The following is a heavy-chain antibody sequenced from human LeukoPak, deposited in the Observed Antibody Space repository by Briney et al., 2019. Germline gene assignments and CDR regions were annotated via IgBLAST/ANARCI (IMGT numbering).Heavy chain of an antibody. J-gene: IGHJ3*02. CDR2: VFTCGDT. D-gene: IGHD2-2*02. CDR3: ARSRCYNCAFDI. Sequence: SETLPLTCTVSGGSISPYYWSWIRQPAGKGLEWIGRVFTCGDTKYNSSLKSRVTMSVDTSKNHFSLKLISVTAADTAVYYCARSRCYNCAFDIWGQGTMVTVSS. CDR1: GGSISPYY. V-gene: IGHV4-4*07.